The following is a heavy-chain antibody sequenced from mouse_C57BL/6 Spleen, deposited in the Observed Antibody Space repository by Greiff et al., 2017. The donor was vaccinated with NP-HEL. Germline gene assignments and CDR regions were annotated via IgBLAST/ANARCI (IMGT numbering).Heavy chain of an antibody. Sequence: VQLQESGAELVRPGASVTLSCKASGYTFTDYEMHWVKQTPVHGLEWIGAIDPETGGTAYNQKFKGKAILTADKSSSTAYMELRSLTSEDSAVYYCTRRLNYGNYVGFAYWGQGTLVTVSA. V-gene: IGHV1-15*01. CDR2: IDPETGGT. D-gene: IGHD2-1*01. J-gene: IGHJ3*01. CDR1: GYTFTDYE. CDR3: TRRLNYGNYVGFAY.